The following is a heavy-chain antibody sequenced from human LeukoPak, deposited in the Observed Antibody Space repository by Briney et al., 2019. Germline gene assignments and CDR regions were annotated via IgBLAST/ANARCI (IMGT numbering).Heavy chain of an antibody. J-gene: IGHJ4*02. CDR3: ARGQRRYCSGGSCYPLGY. CDR1: GGSFSGYY. Sequence: PSETLSLTCALYGGSFSGYYWSWIRQPPGKGREWIGEIKHSGSTNYNRSLKSRVTISVDTSKTQSSLKLSSVPAADTAVYYCARGQRRYCSGGSCYPLGYWGQGTLVTASS. CDR2: IKHSGST. D-gene: IGHD2-15*01. V-gene: IGHV4-34*01.